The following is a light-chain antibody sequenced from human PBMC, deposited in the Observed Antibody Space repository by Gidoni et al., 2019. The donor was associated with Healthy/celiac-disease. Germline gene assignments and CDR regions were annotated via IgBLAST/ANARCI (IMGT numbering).Light chain of an antibody. J-gene: IGLJ2*01. CDR2: EVS. CDR1: SSDVVGYNY. Sequence: SALTQPASVSGSPGQSITISCTGTSSDVVGYNYFSWYQQHPGKAPKLMIYEVSNRPSGVSNRFSGSKSGNTASLTISGLQAEDEADYYCSSYTSSSTVVFGGGTKLTVL. V-gene: IGLV2-14*01. CDR3: SSYTSSSTVV.